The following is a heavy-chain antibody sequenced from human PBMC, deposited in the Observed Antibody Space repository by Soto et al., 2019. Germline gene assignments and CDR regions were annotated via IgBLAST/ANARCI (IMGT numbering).Heavy chain of an antibody. CDR1: GGTFSSYA. J-gene: IGHJ4*02. Sequence: SVKVTCKASGGTFSSYAISWVRQAPGQGLEWMGGIIPIFGTANYAQKFQGRVTITADESTSTAYMELSSLRSEDTAVYYCARDSLDYLEPPYWGQGTLVTVSS. V-gene: IGHV1-69*13. CDR3: ARDSLDYLEPPY. D-gene: IGHD3-16*01. CDR2: IIPIFGTA.